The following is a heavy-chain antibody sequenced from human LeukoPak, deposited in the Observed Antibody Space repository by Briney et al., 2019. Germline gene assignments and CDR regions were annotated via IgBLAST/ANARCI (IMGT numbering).Heavy chain of an antibody. V-gene: IGHV3-30-3*01. J-gene: IGHJ4*02. CDR3: ARDAQSGAFSDFDY. CDR2: ITHNGGTQ. D-gene: IGHD1-26*01. Sequence: GTSLRLSCAASGFTFGNYAIRWVRQVPGEGLEWVAIITHNGGTQYYADSVKGRFTISRDNSQSTVFLQMNSLRPEDTAVYYCARDAQSGAFSDFDYWGQGTLVTVSS. CDR1: GFTFGNYA.